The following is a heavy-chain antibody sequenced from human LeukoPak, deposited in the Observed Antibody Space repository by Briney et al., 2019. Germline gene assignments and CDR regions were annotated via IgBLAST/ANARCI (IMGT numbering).Heavy chain of an antibody. V-gene: IGHV3-30*04. CDR2: VSSDGSTK. Sequence: GGSLRLSCAASGFTFSNFAMHWVRQAPGKGLEHVAVVSSDGSTKYYPDSVRGRFIISRDNFKSTVYLQMNSLRIDDTAVYHCAKDGGKAVAGTFDYWGQGTLVTVSS. D-gene: IGHD6-19*01. CDR3: AKDGGKAVAGTFDY. CDR1: GFTFSNFA. J-gene: IGHJ4*02.